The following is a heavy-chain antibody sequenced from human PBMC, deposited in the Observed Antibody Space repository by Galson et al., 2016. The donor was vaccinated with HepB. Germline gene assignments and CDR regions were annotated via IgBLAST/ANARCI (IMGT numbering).Heavy chain of an antibody. CDR1: GFSFSTFA. CDR2: ITGTGGGT. CDR3: AKDHTGSTVGWSDGMDV. V-gene: IGHV3-23*01. Sequence: SLRLSCAASGFSFSTFAMSWVRQAPGKGLEWISGITGTGGGTYYADSVKGRFTISRDTSKNTLFLQLSSLRVEDTAVYYWAKDHTGSTVGWSDGMDVWGQGTRVTVSS. D-gene: IGHD1-7*01. J-gene: IGHJ6*02.